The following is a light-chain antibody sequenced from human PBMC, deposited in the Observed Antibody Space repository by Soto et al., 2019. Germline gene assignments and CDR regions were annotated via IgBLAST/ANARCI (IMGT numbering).Light chain of an antibody. CDR1: QSLLHSNGNSY. V-gene: IGKV2-28*01. CDR3: MQALQTPFT. J-gene: IGKJ5*01. CDR2: LGS. Sequence: EIVMTQSPLSLSVTPGESASISCRSSQSLLHSNGNSYFDWYLQKPGQSPQLLIYLGSNRASGVPDRFSGSGSGTDFTLKISRVEAEDVGVYYCMQALQTPFTFGQGTRLEIK.